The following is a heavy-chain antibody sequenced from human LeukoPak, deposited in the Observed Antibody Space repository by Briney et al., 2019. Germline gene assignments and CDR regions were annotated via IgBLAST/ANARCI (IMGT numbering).Heavy chain of an antibody. CDR1: GFTFSSYA. D-gene: IGHD2-2*01. V-gene: IGHV3-23*01. CDR2: ISGSGGST. J-gene: IGHJ4*02. CDR3: AKDRCSSISCYQIWLTWSDY. Sequence: GGSLRLSCAASGFTFSSYAMSWVRQAPGKGLEWVSAISGSGGSTYYADSVKGRFTISRDNSKNTLYLQMNSLRAEDTAVYYCAKDRCSSISCYQIWLTWSDYWGQGTLVTVSS.